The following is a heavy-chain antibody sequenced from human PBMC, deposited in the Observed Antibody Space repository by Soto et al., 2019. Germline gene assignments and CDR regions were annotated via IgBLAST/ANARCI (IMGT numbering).Heavy chain of an antibody. J-gene: IGHJ3*01. CDR3: ARGTQFYFDVMVCPTGPHFAFDL. CDR1: GGSISSYY. Sequence: SETLSLTCTVSGGSISSYYWSWIRQPPGKGLEWIGYIYYSGSTNYNPSLKSRVTISVDTSKNQFSLKLSSVTAADTAVYYCARGTQFYFDVMVCPTGPHFAFDLRGQGTMVTV. D-gene: IGHD3-22*01. CDR2: IYYSGST. V-gene: IGHV4-59*08.